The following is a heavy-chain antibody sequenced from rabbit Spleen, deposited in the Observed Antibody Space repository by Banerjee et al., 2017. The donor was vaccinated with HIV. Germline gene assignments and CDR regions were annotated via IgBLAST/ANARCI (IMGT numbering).Heavy chain of an antibody. J-gene: IGHJ4*01. CDR2: IDPIFGIT. CDR3: ARQSTGNYYIANL. D-gene: IGHD7-1*01. CDR1: GLDFSSSDW. Sequence: QSLEESGGDLVKPGASLTLTCTASGLDFSSSDWIYWVRQAPGKGLEWIGYIDPIFGITYFANWAKGRFTISKPSSTTVTLQMTSLTAADTATYFCARQSTGNYYIANLWGPGTLVTVS. V-gene: IGHV1S40*01.